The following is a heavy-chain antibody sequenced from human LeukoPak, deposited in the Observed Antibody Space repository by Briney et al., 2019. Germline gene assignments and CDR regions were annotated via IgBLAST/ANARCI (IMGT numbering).Heavy chain of an antibody. Sequence: ASVKVSCKASGYTFTSYGISWVRQAPGQGLEWMGWISAYNGNTNYAQKLQGRVTMTTDTSTSTAYMELRSLRSDDTAVYYCARDNPIAAAGTLDYWGQGTLVTVPS. D-gene: IGHD6-13*01. J-gene: IGHJ4*02. CDR3: ARDNPIAAAGTLDY. V-gene: IGHV1-18*01. CDR1: GYTFTSYG. CDR2: ISAYNGNT.